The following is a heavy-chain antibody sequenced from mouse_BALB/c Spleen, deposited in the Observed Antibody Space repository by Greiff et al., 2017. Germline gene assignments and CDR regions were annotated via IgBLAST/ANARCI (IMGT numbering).Heavy chain of an antibody. V-gene: IGHV14-4*02. D-gene: IGHD3-3*01. CDR2: IDPENGDT. CDR1: GFTFTDYY. CDR3: NGERQILGYFDY. Sequence: VQLKESGAELVRSGASVKLSCTASGFTFTDYYMPWVKQRPEQGLEWIGWIDPENGDTDYAPKFQGQATMTADTSSNTAYLQLSSLTSEDTAVDYSNGERQILGYFDYWGQGTTLTVSS. J-gene: IGHJ2*01.